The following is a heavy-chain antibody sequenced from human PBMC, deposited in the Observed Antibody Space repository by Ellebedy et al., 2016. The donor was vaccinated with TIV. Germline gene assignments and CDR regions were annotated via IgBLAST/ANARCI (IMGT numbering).Heavy chain of an antibody. V-gene: IGHV3-33*01. CDR3: AREQSPYYEILTGSFDY. Sequence: LSLTCAASGFSFSTYGMHWVRQAPGQGLEWVAVIWYDGFNKDYADSVKGRFTISRDNSKSTLYLEMKSLRVEDTAVYYCAREQSPYYEILTGSFDYWGQGALVTVSS. J-gene: IGHJ4*02. CDR2: IWYDGFNK. D-gene: IGHD3-9*01. CDR1: GFSFSTYG.